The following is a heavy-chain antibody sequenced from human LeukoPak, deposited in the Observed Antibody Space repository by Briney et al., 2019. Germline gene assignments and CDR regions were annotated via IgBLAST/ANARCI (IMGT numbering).Heavy chain of an antibody. CDR2: INPRSGDT. J-gene: IGHJ3*01. CDR3: ARDRGTTYASDV. Sequence: ASVKVSCKPSGYTFTDYYMHWVRQAPGQGLEWMGRINPRSGDTNYEQNFQGRVTMTRDTAISTAYMGLRRLRSDDTAVYYCARDRGTTYASDVWGQGTMVTVSS. V-gene: IGHV1-2*06. CDR1: GYTFTDYY. D-gene: IGHD1-7*01.